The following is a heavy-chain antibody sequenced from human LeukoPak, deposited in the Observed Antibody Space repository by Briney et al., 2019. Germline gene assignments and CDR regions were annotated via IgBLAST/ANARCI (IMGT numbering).Heavy chain of an antibody. Sequence: SETLSLTCTVSGGSISSGDYYWSWLRQPPGKGLEWIVYIYYSGSTYYNPSLKSRVTISVYTSKNQFSLKLSPVTAADTAVYYCARLRSITIFDGMDVWGQGTTVTVSS. CDR2: IYYSGST. D-gene: IGHD3-3*01. J-gene: IGHJ6*02. CDR3: ARLRSITIFDGMDV. V-gene: IGHV4-30-4*01. CDR1: GGSISSGDYY.